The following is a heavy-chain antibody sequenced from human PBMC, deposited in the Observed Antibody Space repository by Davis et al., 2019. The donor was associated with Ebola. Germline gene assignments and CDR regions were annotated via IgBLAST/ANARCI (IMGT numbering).Heavy chain of an antibody. D-gene: IGHD1-26*01. CDR1: GGTFSSYA. CDR3: ARGSQELLVNWFDP. V-gene: IGHV1-69*06. J-gene: IGHJ5*02. CDR2: IIPIFGTA. Sequence: AASVKVSCKASGGTFSSYAISWVRQAPGQGLAWMGGIIPIFGTANYAQKFQGRVTITADKSTSTAYMELSSLRSEDTAVYYCARGSQELLVNWFDPWGQGTLVTVSS.